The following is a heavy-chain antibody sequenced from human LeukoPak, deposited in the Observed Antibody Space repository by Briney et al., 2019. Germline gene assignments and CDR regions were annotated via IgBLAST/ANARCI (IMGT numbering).Heavy chain of an antibody. Sequence: GGSLRLSCAASGFTFRSYWMSWVRQAPGKGLEWVANIKQDGSEKYYVDSVKGRFTISRDNAKNSLYLQMNSLRAEDTAVYYCARIAVAGIDYWGQGTLVTVSS. CDR3: ARIAVAGIDY. CDR1: GFTFRSYW. J-gene: IGHJ4*02. D-gene: IGHD6-19*01. CDR2: IKQDGSEK. V-gene: IGHV3-7*01.